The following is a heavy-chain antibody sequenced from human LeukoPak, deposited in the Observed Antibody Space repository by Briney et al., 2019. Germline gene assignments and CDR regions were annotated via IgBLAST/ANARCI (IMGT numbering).Heavy chain of an antibody. CDR1: GFTFSSYS. CDR3: ARDRSGYSYGQFDY. J-gene: IGHJ4*02. Sequence: GGSLRLSCAASGFTFSSYSMSWVRQAPGKGLEWVSYISSSSSTIYYADSVKGRFTISRDNAKNSLYLQMNSLRAEDTAVYYCARDRSGYSYGQFDYWGQGTLVTVSS. CDR2: ISSSSSTI. D-gene: IGHD5-18*01. V-gene: IGHV3-48*04.